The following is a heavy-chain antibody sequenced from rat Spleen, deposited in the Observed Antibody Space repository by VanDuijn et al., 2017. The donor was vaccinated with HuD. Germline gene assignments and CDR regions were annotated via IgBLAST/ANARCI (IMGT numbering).Heavy chain of an antibody. D-gene: IGHD1-6*01. V-gene: IGHV5-7*01. CDR1: GFTFSDYT. CDR3: ARHDGAYYGSGFDY. Sequence: EVQLVESGGGLVQPGRSLKLSCSASGFTFSDYTMAWVRQAPKKGLEWVATIIYDGSRTYYRDSVKGRFTISRDNGKSILYLAKDSLRSEDMATYYCARHDGAYYGSGFDYWCQGVMVTVSS. CDR2: IIYDGSRT. J-gene: IGHJ2*01.